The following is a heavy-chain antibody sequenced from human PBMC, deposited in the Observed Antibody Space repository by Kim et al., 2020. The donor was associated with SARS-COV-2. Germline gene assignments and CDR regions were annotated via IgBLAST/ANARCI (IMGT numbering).Heavy chain of an antibody. CDR2: MNPNSGNT. CDR3: AREGGDCSSTSCYTIYYYMDV. D-gene: IGHD2-2*02. Sequence: ASVKVSCKASGYTFTSYDINWVRQATGQGLEWMGWMNPNSGNTGYAQKFQGRVTMTRNTSISTAYLELRSLRSEDTAVYSCAREGGDCSSTSCYTIYYYMDVWGKGTKVTVSS. V-gene: IGHV1-8*01. CDR1: GYTFTSYD. J-gene: IGHJ6*03.